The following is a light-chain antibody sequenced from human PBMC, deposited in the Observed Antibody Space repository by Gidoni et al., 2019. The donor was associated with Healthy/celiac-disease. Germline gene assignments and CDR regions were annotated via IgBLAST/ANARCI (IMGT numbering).Light chain of an antibody. V-gene: IGKV2-28*01. CDR2: LGS. Sequence: DIVLTQSPLSLPVTPGEPASISCRSSQSLLHSNGYNYLDWYLQKPGQSPQLLIYLGSNRASGVPDRFSGSGSGTDFTLKISRVGAEDVGVYYCMQALQTPLTFGGXTKVEIK. CDR3: MQALQTPLT. CDR1: QSLLHSNGYNY. J-gene: IGKJ4*01.